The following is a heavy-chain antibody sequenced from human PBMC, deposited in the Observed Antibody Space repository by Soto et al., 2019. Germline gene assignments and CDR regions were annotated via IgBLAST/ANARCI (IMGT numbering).Heavy chain of an antibody. CDR3: ARAPRIAAAGSGWFDP. Sequence: SETLSLTCTVSGGSISSYYWSWIRQPPGKGLEWIGYIYYSGSTNYNPSLKSRVTISVDTSKNQFSLKLSSVTAADTAVYYCARAPRIAAAGSGWFDPWGQGTLVTVPS. CDR2: IYYSGST. D-gene: IGHD6-13*01. V-gene: IGHV4-59*13. J-gene: IGHJ5*02. CDR1: GGSISSYY.